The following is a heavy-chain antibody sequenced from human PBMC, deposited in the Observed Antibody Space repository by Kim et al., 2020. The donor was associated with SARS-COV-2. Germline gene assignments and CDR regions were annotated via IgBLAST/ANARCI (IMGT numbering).Heavy chain of an antibody. V-gene: IGHV1-2*02. CDR3: ARDRSVSWVVARLFDY. CDR1: GYTFTGYY. J-gene: IGHJ4*02. Sequence: ASVKVSCKASGYTFTGYYMHWVRQAPGQGLEWMGWINPNSGGTNYAQKFQGRVTMTRDTSISTAYMELSRLRSDDTAVYYCARDRSVSWVVARLFDYWGQGTLFTVSS. CDR2: INPNSGGT. D-gene: IGHD2-15*01.